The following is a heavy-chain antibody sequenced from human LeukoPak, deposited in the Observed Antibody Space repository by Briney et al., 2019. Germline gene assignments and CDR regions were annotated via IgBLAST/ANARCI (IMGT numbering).Heavy chain of an antibody. J-gene: IGHJ4*02. D-gene: IGHD3-22*01. CDR1: GFTFSSYA. CDR2: ISSNGGST. CDR3: VKVRGLYYYDSSGYYFDY. V-gene: IGHV3-64D*09. Sequence: QPGGSLGLSCSASGFTFSSYAMHWVRQAPGKGLEYVSAISSNGGSTYYADSVKGRFTISRDNSKNTLYLQMSSLRAEDTAVYYCVKVRGLYYYDSSGYYFDYWGQGTLVTVSS.